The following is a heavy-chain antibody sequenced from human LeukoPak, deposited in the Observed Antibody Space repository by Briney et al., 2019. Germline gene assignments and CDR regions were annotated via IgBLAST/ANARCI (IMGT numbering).Heavy chain of an antibody. J-gene: IGHJ4*02. CDR2: IYYSGST. V-gene: IGHV4-59*08. CDR3: ARAYGTTVAYYFDY. Sequence: PSETLSLTCTVSVGSISSYYWSWIRQPPGKGLEWIGYIYYSGSTNYNPSLKSRVTISVDTSKNQFSLKLSSVTAADTAVYYCARAYGTTVAYYFDYWGQGTLVTVSS. CDR1: VGSISSYY. D-gene: IGHD4-23*01.